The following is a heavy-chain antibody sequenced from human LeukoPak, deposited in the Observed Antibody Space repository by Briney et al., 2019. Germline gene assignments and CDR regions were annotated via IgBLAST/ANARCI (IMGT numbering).Heavy chain of an antibody. D-gene: IGHD6-13*01. CDR1: GYTFTGYY. CDR3: ARGLSSSSWYAGY. Sequence: ASVTVSCKASGYTFTGYYMHWVRQAPGQGLEWMGWINPNSGGTNYAQKIQGRVTMTRDTSISTAYMELSRLRSDATAVYYCARGLSSSSWYAGYWGQGTLVTVSS. CDR2: INPNSGGT. V-gene: IGHV1-2*02. J-gene: IGHJ4*02.